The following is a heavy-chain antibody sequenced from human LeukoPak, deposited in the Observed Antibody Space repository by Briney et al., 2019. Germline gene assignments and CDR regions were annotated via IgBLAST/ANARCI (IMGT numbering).Heavy chain of an antibody. D-gene: IGHD6-19*01. CDR1: GFTVSSNY. CDR2: IYSGGST. V-gene: IGHV3-53*05. Sequence: PGGSLRLSCAASGFTVSSNYMSWVRQAPGKGLEWVSVIYSGGSTYYADSVKGRFTISRDNSKNTLYLQMNSLRAEDTAVYYCAKGSVEGYSSGWYDYWGQGTLVTVSS. CDR3: AKGSVEGYSSGWYDY. J-gene: IGHJ4*02.